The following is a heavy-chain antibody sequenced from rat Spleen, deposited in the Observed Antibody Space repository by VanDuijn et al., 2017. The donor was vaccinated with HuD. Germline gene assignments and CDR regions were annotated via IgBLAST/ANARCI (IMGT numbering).Heavy chain of an antibody. CDR2: INYDGSSI. Sequence: EVQLEESGGGLVQPGRSLKLSCVASGFTFSDYDMSWVRQAPRKSLEWVATINYDGSSIYYPDTVKGRFTISRDNTKSTLYRQMDSLRSEDTATYYCARPFGYNGYWYFDFWGPGTMVTVSS. CDR3: ARPFGYNGYWYFDF. J-gene: IGHJ1*01. CDR1: GFTFSDYD. V-gene: IGHV5-7*01. D-gene: IGHD1-9*01.